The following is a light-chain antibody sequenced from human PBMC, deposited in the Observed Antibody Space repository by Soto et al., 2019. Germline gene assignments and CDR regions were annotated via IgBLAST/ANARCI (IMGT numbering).Light chain of an antibody. CDR3: QQRSNWPPALT. CDR2: DAS. J-gene: IGKJ4*01. CDR1: QSVSSY. Sequence: EIVLTQSPATLSLSPGERATLSCRASQSVSSYLAWYQQKRGRAPRLLIYDASNRATGIPARFSGSGSGTDFTLTISSLEPEDFAVYYCQQRSNWPPALTFGGGTKVEIK. V-gene: IGKV3-11*01.